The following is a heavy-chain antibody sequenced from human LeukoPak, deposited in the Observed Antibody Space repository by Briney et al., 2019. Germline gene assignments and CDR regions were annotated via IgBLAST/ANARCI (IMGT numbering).Heavy chain of an antibody. J-gene: IGHJ4*02. D-gene: IGHD5-18*01. CDR2: ISSSSSYI. CDR1: GFTFSSYS. CDR3: ARVGLRIQLWLPVFDY. Sequence: GGSLQLSCAASGFTFSSYSMNWVRQAPGKGLEWVSSISSSSSYIYYADSVKGRFTISRDNAKNSLYLQMNSLRAEDTAVYYCARVGLRIQLWLPVFDYWGQGTLVTVSS. V-gene: IGHV3-21*01.